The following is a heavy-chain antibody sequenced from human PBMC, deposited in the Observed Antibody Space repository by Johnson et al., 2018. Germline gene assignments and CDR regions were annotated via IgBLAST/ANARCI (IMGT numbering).Heavy chain of an antibody. CDR2: ISYDGSNK. J-gene: IGHJ6*02. CDR3: AKSTVTTFYYYHGMDV. Sequence: VQLLESGGGVVQPGRSLRLSCAASGFTFSSYGMHWVRQAPGKGLEWVAVISYDGSNKYYADSVKGRFTISRDNSKKPLYLKMNSLRAEDTAVYYCAKSTVTTFYYYHGMDVWGQGTTVTVSS. V-gene: IGHV3-30*18. D-gene: IGHD4-17*01. CDR1: GFTFSSYG.